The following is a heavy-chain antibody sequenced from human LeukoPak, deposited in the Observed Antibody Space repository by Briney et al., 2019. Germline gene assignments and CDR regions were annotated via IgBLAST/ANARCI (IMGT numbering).Heavy chain of an antibody. CDR2: INSDGSTT. D-gene: IGHD1-26*01. J-gene: IGHJ4*02. CDR3: AKISGSYHLDY. CDR1: GFTFSSFW. Sequence: GGSLRLSCAASGFTFSSFWMHWVRQAPGKGLVWVSHINSDGSTTDYADSVKGRFTISRDNSKNTLYLQMNSLRAEDTAVYYCAKISGSYHLDYWGQGTLVTVSS. V-gene: IGHV3-74*01.